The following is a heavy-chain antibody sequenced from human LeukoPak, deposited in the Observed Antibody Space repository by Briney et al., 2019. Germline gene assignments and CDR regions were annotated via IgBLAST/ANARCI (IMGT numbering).Heavy chain of an antibody. Sequence: ASVKVSCKASGYTFTSYYIHWVRQAPGQGLEWMGIINPSGGSTNYAQKFQGRVTMTRDTSTSTVYMELSSLRSEDTAVYYCARGGPIIGEGYWGQGTLVTVSS. V-gene: IGHV1-46*01. CDR2: INPSGGST. CDR1: GYTFTSYY. D-gene: IGHD3-10*01. CDR3: ARGGPIIGEGY. J-gene: IGHJ4*02.